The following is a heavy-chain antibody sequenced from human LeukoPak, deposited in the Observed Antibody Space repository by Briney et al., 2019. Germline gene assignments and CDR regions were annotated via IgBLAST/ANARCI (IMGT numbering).Heavy chain of an antibody. V-gene: IGHV3-21*01. CDR1: GFTFSSYT. CDR2: ISGSSYYI. Sequence: GGSLRLSCAASGFTFSSYTINWVRQAPGKGLEWVSSISGSSYYIYYADSVRGRFTISRDNAKNSVYLQMNSLRAEDTAVYYCASTSGSYHRWFDPWGQGTLVTVSS. J-gene: IGHJ5*02. CDR3: ASTSGSYHRWFDP. D-gene: IGHD3-10*01.